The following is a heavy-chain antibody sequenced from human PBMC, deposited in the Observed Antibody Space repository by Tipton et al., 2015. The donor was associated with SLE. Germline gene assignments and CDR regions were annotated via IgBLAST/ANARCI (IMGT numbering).Heavy chain of an antibody. CDR3: ASQLTILDAFDI. CDR1: GFIFSSYG. CDR2: IWYDGGNK. V-gene: IGHV3-33*01. D-gene: IGHD1-1*01. J-gene: IGHJ3*02. Sequence: SLRLSCAASGFIFSSYGMHWVRQAPGKGLEWVALIWYDGGNKYYTDSVKGRFTISRDNSKNTLYLQMNSLRAEDTAVYYCASQLTILDAFDIWGQGTMVTVSS.